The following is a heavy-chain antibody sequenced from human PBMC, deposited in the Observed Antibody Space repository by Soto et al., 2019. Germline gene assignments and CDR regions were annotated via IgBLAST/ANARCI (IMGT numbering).Heavy chain of an antibody. CDR1: GYIFTDYY. Sequence: SVKGSCKASGYIFTDYYMHWVRQAPGQELEWMGGIIPIIGAANYAQKFQGRVTITADESTSTAYMELSSLRSEDTAVYYCATGRGVVTAMGAFDIWGQGTMVTVSS. CDR2: IIPIIGAA. J-gene: IGHJ3*02. CDR3: ATGRGVVTAMGAFDI. V-gene: IGHV1-69*13. D-gene: IGHD2-21*02.